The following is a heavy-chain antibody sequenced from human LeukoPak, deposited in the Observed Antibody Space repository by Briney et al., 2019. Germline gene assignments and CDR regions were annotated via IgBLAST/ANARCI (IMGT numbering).Heavy chain of an antibody. J-gene: IGHJ4*02. D-gene: IGHD5-12*01. CDR1: GFTVSSNY. CDR3: ASNGRRGYSGYDSTLDY. Sequence: PGGSLRLSCAASGFTVSSNYMSWVRQAPGKGLEWVSVIYSGGSTYYADSVKGRFTISRDNSKNTLYLQMNSLRAEDTAVYYCASNGRRGYSGYDSTLDYWGQGTLVTASS. V-gene: IGHV3-53*01. CDR2: IYSGGST.